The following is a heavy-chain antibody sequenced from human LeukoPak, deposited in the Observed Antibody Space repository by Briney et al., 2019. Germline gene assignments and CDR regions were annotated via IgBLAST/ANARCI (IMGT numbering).Heavy chain of an antibody. CDR1: GFTFDDYA. V-gene: IGHV3-9*01. CDR3: AKCENYDILTGHFDY. CDR2: ISWNSGSI. J-gene: IGHJ4*02. Sequence: GRSLRLSCAASGFTFDDYAMHWVRQAPGKGLEWVSGISWNSGSIGYADSVKGRFTISRDNAKNSLYLQMNSLRAEDTALYYCAKCENYDILTGHFDYWGQGTLVTVSS. D-gene: IGHD3-9*01.